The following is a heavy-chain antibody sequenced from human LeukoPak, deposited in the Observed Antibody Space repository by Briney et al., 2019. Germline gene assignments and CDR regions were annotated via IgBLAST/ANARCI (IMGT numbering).Heavy chain of an antibody. CDR1: GFDFESYT. D-gene: IGHD5-12*01. CDR2: ISATSSDI. CDR3: AKGLFSAFDKYLDS. V-gene: IGHV3-21*04. J-gene: IGHJ4*02. Sequence: GGSLRLSCAASGFDFESYTMTWIRQAPGKGLEWVSLISATSSDINYAESVRGRFAITRDNAKNSLFLQMDSLRVEDTAIYYCAKGLFSAFDKYLDSWGQGTLVTVSS.